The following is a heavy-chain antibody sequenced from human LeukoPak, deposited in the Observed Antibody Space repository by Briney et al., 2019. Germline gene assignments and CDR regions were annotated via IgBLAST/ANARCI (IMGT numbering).Heavy chain of an antibody. V-gene: IGHV3-48*03. Sequence: GGSLRLSCAASGFTFSIFEMDWVRQAPGKGLEWISYISRGGTTTHYADSVRGRFTISRDDATNSLYLQMSSLRAEDTAVYYCAKEVTPESSGFDAFDIWGQGTMVTISS. CDR1: GFTFSIFE. CDR2: ISRGGTTT. D-gene: IGHD3-22*01. CDR3: AKEVTPESSGFDAFDI. J-gene: IGHJ3*02.